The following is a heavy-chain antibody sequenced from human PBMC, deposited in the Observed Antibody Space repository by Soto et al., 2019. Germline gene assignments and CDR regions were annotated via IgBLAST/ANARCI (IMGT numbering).Heavy chain of an antibody. CDR3: ARHPLNGPAAPVW. V-gene: IGHV4-59*08. J-gene: IGHJ4*02. CDR1: GGSMNSDY. CDR2: VYYSGDT. D-gene: IGHD6-13*01. Sequence: PSETLSLTCTVSGGSMNSDYWSWIRQPPGKGLEWIGYVYYSGDTNYSPFFKSRLTISVDTSKNQFSLKLNSVTAADTAVYYCARHPLNGPAAPVWWGQGTPVTVPQ.